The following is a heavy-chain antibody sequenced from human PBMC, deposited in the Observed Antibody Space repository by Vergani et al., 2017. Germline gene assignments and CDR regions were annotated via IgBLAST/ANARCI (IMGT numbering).Heavy chain of an antibody. D-gene: IGHD4-17*01. J-gene: IGHJ3*02. CDR3: ARPTTVTMRDDAFDI. Sequence: QLQLQESGPGLVKPSETLSLTCTVSGGSISSSSYYWGWIRQPPGKGLEWIGSIYYSGSTFYNPSLKSRVTISVATSKNQFSLKLSSVTAADTAVYYCARPTTVTMRDDAFDIWGQGTMVTVSS. V-gene: IGHV4-39*01. CDR2: IYYSGST. CDR1: GGSISSSSYY.